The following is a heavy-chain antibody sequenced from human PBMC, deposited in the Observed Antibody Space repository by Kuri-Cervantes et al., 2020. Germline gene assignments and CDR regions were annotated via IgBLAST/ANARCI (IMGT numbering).Heavy chain of an antibody. V-gene: IGHV2-5*02. CDR3: AHSPTYYDFWSGEYYYYYYGMDV. J-gene: IGHJ6*02. Sequence: SGPMQVTPTHTLTLTCTFSGFSLRPRGVGVGWIRQPPGKALEWLALIDWDDDKRDSPSLKSKITITKDTSKNQVVLTMTNMDPVDTATYYCAHSPTYYDFWSGEYYYYYYGMDVWGQGTTVTVSS. D-gene: IGHD3-3*01. CDR1: GFSLRPRGVG. CDR2: IDWDDDK.